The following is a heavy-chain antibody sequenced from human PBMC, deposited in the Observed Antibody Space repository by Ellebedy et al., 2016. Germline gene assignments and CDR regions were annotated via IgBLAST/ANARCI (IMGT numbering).Heavy chain of an antibody. Sequence: GESLKISXATSGFTFSNYFMTWIRQAPGKGLEWVATISGGGDDTFFADSVKGRFTISRDNSRNTLSLQMNSLRPDDTAVYYCRPGHYSDAWGQGTLVTVSS. D-gene: IGHD2-21*01. J-gene: IGHJ5*02. V-gene: IGHV3-23*01. CDR2: ISGGGDDT. CDR1: GFTFSNYF. CDR3: RPGHYSDA.